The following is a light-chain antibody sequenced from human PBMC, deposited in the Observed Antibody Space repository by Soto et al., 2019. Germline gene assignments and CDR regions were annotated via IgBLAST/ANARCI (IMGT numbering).Light chain of an antibody. V-gene: IGKV3-20*01. J-gene: IGKJ2*01. CDR3: QQYGTSPYT. CDR1: QSVTDNW. Sequence: EVVLTQSPDILSLSPGERATLSCRASQSVTDNWLAWYQQKPGQAPRLLIYGASSRPGGIPDKFSGSGSGTDFTLTINRLEPEDFAVYYCQQYGTSPYTSAQGTKLEI. CDR2: GAS.